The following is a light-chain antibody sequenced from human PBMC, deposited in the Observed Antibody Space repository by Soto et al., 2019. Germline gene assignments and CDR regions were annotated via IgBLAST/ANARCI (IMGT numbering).Light chain of an antibody. CDR2: GAS. CDR3: QQYGSSPIT. CDR1: QSVSSSS. Sequence: EIVLTQSPGTLSLSPGERATLSCRASQSVSSSSLAWYQQKPGQAPRLLIYGASSRATGIPDRFSGSGSGTDFTLTISRLEPEGFAVYYCQQYGSSPITFGQGTRLDIK. J-gene: IGKJ5*01. V-gene: IGKV3-20*01.